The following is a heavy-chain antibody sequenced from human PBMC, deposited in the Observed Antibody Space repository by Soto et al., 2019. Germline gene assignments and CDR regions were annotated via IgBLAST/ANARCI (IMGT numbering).Heavy chain of an antibody. V-gene: IGHV4-59*02. CDR1: GASVNTYY. Sequence: QVHLQESGPGLVKASETLSLTCTVSGASVNTYYWSWIRQPPGKGLEWKGHISHSGSANYDPSLRGRVIMSSDTSSNQVSLQVFSLTAADTAVYYCARHLRQETLNMVRGRLENSYSDYGMDVWGQGTTVTVSS. CDR2: ISHSGSA. J-gene: IGHJ6*02. D-gene: IGHD3-10*01. CDR3: ARHLRQETLNMVRGRLENSYSDYGMDV.